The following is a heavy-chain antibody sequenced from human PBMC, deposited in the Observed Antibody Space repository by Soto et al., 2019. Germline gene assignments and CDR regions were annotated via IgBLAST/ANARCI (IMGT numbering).Heavy chain of an antibody. CDR2: IFSNDEK. CDR3: ARIRRRYEFWSGSRNDACDI. J-gene: IGHJ3*02. CDR1: GFSLSNARMG. V-gene: IGHV2-26*01. Sequence: QVTLKESGPVLVKPTETLTLTCTVSGFSLSNARMGVSWIRQPPGKALEWLAHIFSNDEKSYSTSLKSRLTISKDTSKSQVVLTMTNMDPVDTAIYYCARIRRRYEFWSGSRNDACDIWGQGTMVTVSS. D-gene: IGHD3-3*01.